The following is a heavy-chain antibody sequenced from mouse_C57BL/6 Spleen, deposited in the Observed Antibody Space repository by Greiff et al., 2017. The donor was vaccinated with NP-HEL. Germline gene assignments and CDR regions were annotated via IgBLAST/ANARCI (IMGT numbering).Heavy chain of an antibody. CDR3: AREGDRTGHYFDY. D-gene: IGHD4-1*01. CDR1: GYSITSGYY. V-gene: IGHV3-6*01. Sequence: DVKLQESGPGLVKPSQSLSLTCSVTGYSITSGYYWNWIRQFPGNKLEWMGYISYDGSNNYNPSLKNRISITRDTSKNQFFLKLNSVTTEDTATYYCAREGDRTGHYFDYWGQGTTLTVSS. J-gene: IGHJ2*01. CDR2: ISYDGSN.